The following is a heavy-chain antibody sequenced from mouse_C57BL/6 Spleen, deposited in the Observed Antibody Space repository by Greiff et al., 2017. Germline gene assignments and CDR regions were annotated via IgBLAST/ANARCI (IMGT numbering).Heavy chain of an antibody. CDR2: IDPSDSDT. Sequence: QVQLQQPGAELVKPGASVKLSCKASGYTFTSYWMQWVKQRPGQGLEWIGEIDPSDSDTNYNQKFRGKATFTVDTPSGTACMQLSSLTSEDSAVFYCARWEGYDYVGDYWGQGTTLTVSS. D-gene: IGHD2-4*01. J-gene: IGHJ2*01. V-gene: IGHV1-50*01. CDR3: ARWEGYDYVGDY. CDR1: GYTFTSYW.